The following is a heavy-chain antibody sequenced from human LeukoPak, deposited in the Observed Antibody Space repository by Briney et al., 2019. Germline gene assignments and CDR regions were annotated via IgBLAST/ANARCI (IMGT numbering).Heavy chain of an antibody. D-gene: IGHD3-22*01. Sequence: GASVKVSCKASGYTFTGYYMHWVRQAPGQGLEWMGRINPNSGGTNYAQKFQGRVTMTRDTSISTAYMELSRLRSDDTAVYYCARAVYYYDSSGYYPDAFDIWGQGTMVTVSS. J-gene: IGHJ3*02. CDR1: GYTFTGYY. CDR2: INPNSGGT. CDR3: ARAVYYYDSSGYYPDAFDI. V-gene: IGHV1-2*06.